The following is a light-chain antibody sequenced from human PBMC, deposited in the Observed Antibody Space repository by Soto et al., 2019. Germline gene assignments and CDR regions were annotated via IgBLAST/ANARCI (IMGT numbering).Light chain of an antibody. V-gene: IGLV2-14*03. Sequence: QSVLTQPASVSGSPGQSITISCTGTSSDVGAYDHVSWYQQHPDKAPKPMIYEVSNRPSGVSNRFSGSKSVNTATLTISGLQTEDEADYYCSSYTSSSTRVFGTGTKVTVL. CDR1: SSDVGAYDH. CDR2: EVS. CDR3: SSYTSSSTRV. J-gene: IGLJ1*01.